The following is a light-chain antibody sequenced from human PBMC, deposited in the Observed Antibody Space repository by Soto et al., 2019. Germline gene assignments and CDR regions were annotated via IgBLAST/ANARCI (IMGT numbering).Light chain of an antibody. Sequence: DIQMTQSPSSVSASVGHRVTITCRASQGISGWLAWYQLKPGEAPKLLISGTSTLHDGVPSRFCGSISGTDYTLTISGLQPEDFANYDCQQSDNFPFTFGPGTKVDI. V-gene: IGKV1-12*01. J-gene: IGKJ3*01. CDR1: QGISGW. CDR3: QQSDNFPFT. CDR2: GTS.